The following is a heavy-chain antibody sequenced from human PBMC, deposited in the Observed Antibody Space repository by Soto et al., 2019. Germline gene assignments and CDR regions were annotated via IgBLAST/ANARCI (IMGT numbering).Heavy chain of an antibody. CDR3: ARVRGERGNNVFYYSGMDV. CDR1: GASLSLLY. Sequence: VQLQESGPGLVKPSETLSLTCTVSGASLSLLYWSWVRQSPGKGLEWIGYIYYNGSATYNPSFRSRVTIDIAASKSQFSLRLTSVTAADTAVYYCARVRGERGNNVFYYSGMDVWGQGTTVTVSS. J-gene: IGHJ6*02. D-gene: IGHD3-16*01. V-gene: IGHV4-59*01. CDR2: IYYNGSA.